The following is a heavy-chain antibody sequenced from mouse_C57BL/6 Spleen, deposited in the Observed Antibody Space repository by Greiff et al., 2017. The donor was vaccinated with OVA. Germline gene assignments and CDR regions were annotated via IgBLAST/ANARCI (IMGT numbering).Heavy chain of an antibody. CDR2: IRSKSNNYAT. V-gene: IGHV10-1*01. CDR1: GFSFNTYA. D-gene: IGHD1-1*01. J-gene: IGHJ4*01. CDR3: VRQVLRGYAMDY. Sequence: EVQLVESGGGLVQPKGSLKLSCAASGFSFNTYAMNWVRQAPGKGLEWVARIRSKSNNYATYYADSVKDRFTISRDDSESMLYLQMNNLKTEDTAMYYCVRQVLRGYAMDYWGQGTSVTVSS.